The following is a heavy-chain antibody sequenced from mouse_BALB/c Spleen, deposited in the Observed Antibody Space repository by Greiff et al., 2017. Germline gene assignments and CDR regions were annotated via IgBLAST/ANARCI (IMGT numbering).Heavy chain of an antibody. V-gene: IGHV1-63*02. Sequence: QVQLQQSGAELVRPGTSVKISCKASGYTFTNYWLGWVKQRPGHGLEWIGDIYPGGGYTNYNEKFKGKATLTADTSSSTAYMQLSSLTSEDSAVYFCARTITTGYYYAMDCWGQGTSVTVSS. J-gene: IGHJ4*01. CDR1: GYTFTNYW. CDR2: IYPGGGYT. CDR3: ARTITTGYYYAMDC. D-gene: IGHD2-4*01.